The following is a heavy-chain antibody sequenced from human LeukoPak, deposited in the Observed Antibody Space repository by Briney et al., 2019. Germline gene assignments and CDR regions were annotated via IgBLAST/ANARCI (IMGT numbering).Heavy chain of an antibody. V-gene: IGHV3-15*01. CDR1: GFTFSNAW. Sequence: PGGSLRLSCAASGFTFSNAWMSWVRQAPGKGLEWVGRIKSKTDGGTTDYAAPVKGRFTISRDDSKNTLYLQMNSLKTEDTAVYYCTTDDIDMVRGVMGYYYYMDVWGKGTTVTISS. CDR2: IKSKTDGGTT. CDR3: TTDDIDMVRGVMGYYYYMDV. J-gene: IGHJ6*03. D-gene: IGHD3-10*01.